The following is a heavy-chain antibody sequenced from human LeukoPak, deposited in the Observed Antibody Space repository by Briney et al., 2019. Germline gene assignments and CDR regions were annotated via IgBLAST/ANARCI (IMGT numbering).Heavy chain of an antibody. J-gene: IGHJ4*02. Sequence: GGSLRLSCAASGFTFSSYLMSWVRQAPGKGLEWVANIKQDGSEKYYVDSVKGRFTISRDNAKNSLYLQMNSLRAEDTAVYYRARKNGLDYWGQGTLVTVSS. CDR3: ARKNGLDY. CDR2: IKQDGSEK. V-gene: IGHV3-7*01. CDR1: GFTFSSYL.